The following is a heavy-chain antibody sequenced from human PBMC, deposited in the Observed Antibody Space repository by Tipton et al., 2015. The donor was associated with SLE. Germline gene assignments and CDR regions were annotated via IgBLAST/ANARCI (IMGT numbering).Heavy chain of an antibody. CDR3: GATTYSDGDH. CDR1: GFTFSSYA. V-gene: IGHV3-23*01. D-gene: IGHD4-11*01. J-gene: IGHJ4*02. CDR2: ISGSGGST. Sequence: SLRLSCAASGFTFSSYAMSWVRQAPGKGLEWVSAISGSGGSTYYADSVKGRFTISRDNSKNTLYLQMNSLRAEDTAVYHCGATTYSDGDHWGQGVLVTVSS.